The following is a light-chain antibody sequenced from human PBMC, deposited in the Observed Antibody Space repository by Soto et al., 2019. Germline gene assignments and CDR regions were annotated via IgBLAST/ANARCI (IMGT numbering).Light chain of an antibody. CDR1: SSDVGGYNY. CDR2: DVN. J-gene: IGLJ1*01. CDR3: SSHAGSDNPFV. Sequence: QSALTQPPSAAGSPGQSVTLSCTGTSSDVGGYNYVSWYQQHPGKAPQVMIYDVNKRPSGGPDRFSGSQSGNTASLTVSGLQAEDEADYYCSSHAGSDNPFVFGTGTKLTVL. V-gene: IGLV2-8*01.